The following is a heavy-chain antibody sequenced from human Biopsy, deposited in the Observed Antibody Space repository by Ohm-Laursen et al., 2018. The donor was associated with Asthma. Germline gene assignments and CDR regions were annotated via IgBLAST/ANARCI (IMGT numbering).Heavy chain of an antibody. V-gene: IGHV1-69*13. J-gene: IGHJ6*02. CDR3: ARCQVGYSSGWSLLLKKIYYSGMDV. CDR2: IMTVFGTT. D-gene: IGHD6-19*01. Sequence: ASVKASCNVPGGTLSNFAISWVRQAPGQGLEWLGGIMTVFGTTNYAQKFQGRVTITADESTSTAYMEVTSLRSEDTAIYYCARCQVGYSSGWSLLLKKIYYSGMDVWGQGTAVTVSS. CDR1: GGTLSNFA.